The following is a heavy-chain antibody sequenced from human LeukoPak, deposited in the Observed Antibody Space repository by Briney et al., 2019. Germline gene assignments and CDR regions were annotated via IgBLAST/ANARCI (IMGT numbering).Heavy chain of an antibody. CDR2: INPSGGST. D-gene: IGHD3-3*01. J-gene: IGHJ6*03. Sequence: ASVKVSCKASGYTFTSYYMHWVRQAPGQGLEWMGIINPSGGSTSYAQKFQGRVTMTRDMSTSTVYMELSSLRSEDTAVYYCARDCDFWSGYYYYMDVWDKGTTVTVSS. CDR1: GYTFTSYY. V-gene: IGHV1-46*01. CDR3: ARDCDFWSGYYYYMDV.